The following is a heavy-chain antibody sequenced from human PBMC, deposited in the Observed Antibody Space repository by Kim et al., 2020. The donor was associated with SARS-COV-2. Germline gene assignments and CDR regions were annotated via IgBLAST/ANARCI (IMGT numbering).Heavy chain of an antibody. Sequence: GGSLRLSCAASGFAFSTYALHWVRQAPDKGLEWVAAISNDGTNRYKADSVQGRFTVSRDNSENTMFLHMNRLRAEDTAVYYCAPVNVGPTLQVYWGQGTLVTVSS. V-gene: IGHV3-30*04. CDR3: APVNVGPTLQVY. J-gene: IGHJ4*02. CDR1: GFAFSTYA. D-gene: IGHD1-26*01. CDR2: ISNDGTNR.